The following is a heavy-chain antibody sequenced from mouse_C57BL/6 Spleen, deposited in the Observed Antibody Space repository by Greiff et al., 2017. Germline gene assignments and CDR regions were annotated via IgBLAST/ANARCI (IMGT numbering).Heavy chain of an antibody. V-gene: IGHV1-52*01. D-gene: IGHD1-1*01. CDR2: IDPSDSET. J-gene: IGHJ2*01. Sequence: QVQLQQSGAELVRPGSSVKLSCKASGYTFTSYWMHWVKQRPIQGLEWIGNIDPSDSETHYNQKFKDKATLTVDKSSSTAYMQLSSLTSEDSAVYYYAREEAHYYGSSGYFDYWGQGTTLTVSS. CDR3: AREEAHYYGSSGYFDY. CDR1: GYTFTSYW.